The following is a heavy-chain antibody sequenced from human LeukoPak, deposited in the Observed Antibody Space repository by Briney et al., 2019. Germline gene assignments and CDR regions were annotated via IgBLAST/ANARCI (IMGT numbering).Heavy chain of an antibody. CDR2: IKQDGSEK. V-gene: IGHV3-7*01. D-gene: IGHD6-13*01. Sequence: PGGSLRLSCAASGFTFSSYWMSWVRQAPGKGLEWVANIKQDGSEKYYVDSVKGRFTISRDNAKNSLYLQMNSLRAEDTAVYYCARDDKKRRYSSSWLNYYYGMDVWGQGTTVTVSS. CDR3: ARDDKKRRYSSSWLNYYYGMDV. CDR1: GFTFSSYW. J-gene: IGHJ6*02.